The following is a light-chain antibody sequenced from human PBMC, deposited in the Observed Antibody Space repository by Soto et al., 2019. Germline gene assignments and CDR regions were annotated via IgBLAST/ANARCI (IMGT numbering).Light chain of an antibody. CDR3: SSYTVRRSWV. CDR1: SSDIDYNR. Sequence: QSALTQPASVTGSPGQSITISCTGFSSDIDYNRVSWYQQYSGTAPKLIISEVTNRPSGVSGRFSGSKSGNTASLTISGLQREDEADYYCSSYTVRRSWVFGGGTKLTVL. J-gene: IGLJ3*02. V-gene: IGLV2-14*01. CDR2: EVT.